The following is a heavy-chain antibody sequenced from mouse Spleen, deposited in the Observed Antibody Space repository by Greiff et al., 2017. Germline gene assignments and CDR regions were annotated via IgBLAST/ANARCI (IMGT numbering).Heavy chain of an antibody. V-gene: IGHV5-6*01. CDR3: ARQDDGYSYFDY. CDR1: GFTFSSYG. CDR2: ISSGGSYT. Sequence: EVKVVESGGDLVKPGGSLKLSCAASGFTFSSYGMSWVRQTPDKRLEWVATISSGGSYTYYPDSVKGRFTISRDNAKNTLYLQMSSLKSEDTAMYYCARQDDGYSYFDYWGQGTTLTVSS. D-gene: IGHD2-3*01. J-gene: IGHJ2*01.